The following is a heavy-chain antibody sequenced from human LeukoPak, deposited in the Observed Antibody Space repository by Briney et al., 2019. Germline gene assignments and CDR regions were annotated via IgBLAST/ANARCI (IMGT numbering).Heavy chain of an antibody. CDR1: GFTFSSYG. V-gene: IGHV3-30*02. Sequence: GGSLRLSCAASGFTFSSYGMHWVRQAPGKGLEWVAFIRYDGSNKYYADSVKGRFTISRDNSKNTLYLQMNSLRAEDTAVYYCAKAFNYYGSGSYFQVLLSLIYYMDVWGKGTTVTISS. CDR2: IRYDGSNK. CDR3: AKAFNYYGSGSYFQVLLSLIYYMDV. J-gene: IGHJ6*03. D-gene: IGHD3-10*01.